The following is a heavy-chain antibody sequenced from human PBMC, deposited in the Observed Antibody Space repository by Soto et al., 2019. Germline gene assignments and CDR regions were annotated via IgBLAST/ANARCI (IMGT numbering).Heavy chain of an antibody. CDR2: IWYDGSNK. Sequence: QVQLVESGGGVVQPGRSLRLSCAASGFTFSSYGMHWVRQAPGKGLEWVAVIWYDGSNKYYADSVKGRFTISRDNSKNAVYLQMNSLRAEGTAVDYCARTHGDYFDYWGQGTLVTVSS. V-gene: IGHV3-33*01. D-gene: IGHD4-17*01. J-gene: IGHJ4*02. CDR1: GFTFSSYG. CDR3: ARTHGDYFDY.